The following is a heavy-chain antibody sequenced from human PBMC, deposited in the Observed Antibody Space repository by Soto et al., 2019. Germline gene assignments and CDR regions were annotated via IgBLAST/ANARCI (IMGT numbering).Heavy chain of an antibody. D-gene: IGHD4-17*01. CDR3: ARGLVRGAYGGNSG. Sequence: SETLSVTCAFYGGSFSVYYWSWIRQPPGKGLEWIGEINHSGSTNYNPSLKSRVTISVDTSKNQFSLKLSSVTAADTAVYYCARGLVRGAYGGNSGWGQGTLVTVSS. J-gene: IGHJ4*02. CDR1: GGSFSVYY. CDR2: INHSGST. V-gene: IGHV4-34*01.